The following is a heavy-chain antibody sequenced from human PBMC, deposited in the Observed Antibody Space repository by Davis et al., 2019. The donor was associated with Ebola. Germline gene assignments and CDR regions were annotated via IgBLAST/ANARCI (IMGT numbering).Heavy chain of an antibody. CDR3: AREGCSGGSCYPSFYYGMDV. V-gene: IGHV1-2*02. J-gene: IGHJ6*02. CDR1: GYTFTGYY. CDR2: INPNSGGT. D-gene: IGHD2-15*01. Sequence: ASVKVSCKASGYTFTGYYMHWVRQAPGQGLEWMGWINPNSGGTNYAQKFQGRVTMTRDTSISTAYMELSRLRSYDTAVYYCAREGCSGGSCYPSFYYGMDVWGQGTTVTVSS.